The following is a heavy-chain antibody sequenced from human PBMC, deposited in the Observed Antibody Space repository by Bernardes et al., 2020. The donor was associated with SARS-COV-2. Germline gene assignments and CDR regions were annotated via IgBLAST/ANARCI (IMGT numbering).Heavy chain of an antibody. CDR2: IYSDDDK. CDR3: AHRRPSTWEGDWFDP. D-gene: IGHD6-13*01. CDR1: GFSLSTSGGA. J-gene: IGHJ5*02. Sequence: SGATLVKPTQTLTLTCTFSGFSLSTSGGAVGWMRQPHGTALEWLAHIYSDDDKRYSPTLKSRLTISKDTSNNQVVLTLTNVDPLDTATYYCAHRRPSTWEGDWFDPWGQGTLVTVSS. V-gene: IGHV2-5*02.